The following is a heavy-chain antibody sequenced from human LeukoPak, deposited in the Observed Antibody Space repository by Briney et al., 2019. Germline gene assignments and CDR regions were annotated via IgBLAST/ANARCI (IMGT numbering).Heavy chain of an antibody. D-gene: IGHD2-21*01. CDR3: AKVSYGGDCYSPWYYFDY. CDR2: ISWDGGST. Sequence: PGGSLRLSCAASGFTFDDYAMHWVRQAPGKGLEWVSLISWDGGSTYYADSVKGRFTISRDNSKNSLYLQMNSLRAEDTALYYCAKVSYGGDCYSPWYYFDYWGQGTLVTVSS. V-gene: IGHV3-43D*04. J-gene: IGHJ4*02. CDR1: GFTFDDYA.